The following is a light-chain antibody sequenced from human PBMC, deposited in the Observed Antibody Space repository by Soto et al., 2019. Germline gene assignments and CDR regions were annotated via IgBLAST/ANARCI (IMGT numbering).Light chain of an antibody. CDR1: SSNIGAGYD. CDR2: GNR. J-gene: IGLJ1*01. Sequence: QSVLTQPPSVAGAPGQKVTISCTGNSSNIGAGYDVHWYQHLPRTAPKLLIYGNRHRPSGVPDRFSGSKSGTSASLAITGLQAEDEADYYCCSYAGRYTFYVFGTGTKLTVL. V-gene: IGLV1-40*01. CDR3: CSYAGRYTFYV.